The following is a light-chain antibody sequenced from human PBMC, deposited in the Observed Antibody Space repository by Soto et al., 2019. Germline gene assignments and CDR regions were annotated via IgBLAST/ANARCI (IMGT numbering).Light chain of an antibody. CDR3: QEFGSSLRT. V-gene: IGKV3-20*01. CDR2: GAS. CDR1: QSVSSSY. Sequence: EIVLTQSPGTLSLSPGERATLSCRASQSVSSSYLAWYQQKPGQAPRLLISGASNRATGVPDRFSGTGSGTDFTLTINRLEPEDFAVYYCQEFGSSLRTFGQGTKVDIK. J-gene: IGKJ1*01.